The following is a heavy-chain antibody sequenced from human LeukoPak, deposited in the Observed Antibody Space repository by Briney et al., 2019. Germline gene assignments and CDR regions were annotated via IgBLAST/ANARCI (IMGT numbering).Heavy chain of an antibody. J-gene: IGHJ4*02. CDR3: AKDRYYTSGSYFGYFDY. V-gene: IGHV3-30*02. CDR1: GFTFSNYG. CDR2: IRYDGDNK. Sequence: GGSLRLSCAASGFTFSNYGMHWVRQAPGKGLEWVAFIRYDGDNKYYADSVKGRFTISRDNSKNTLYMQMNSLRAEDTAVHYCAKDRYYTSGSYFGYFDYWGQGTLVTVSS. D-gene: IGHD3-10*01.